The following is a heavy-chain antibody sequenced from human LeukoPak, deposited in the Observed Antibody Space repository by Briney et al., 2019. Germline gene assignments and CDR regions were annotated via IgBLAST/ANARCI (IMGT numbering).Heavy chain of an antibody. CDR3: ARAGAQLWLLGYYYYMDV. CDR1: GYTFTSYG. Sequence: ASVKVSCKASGYTFTSYGISWVRQAPGQGLEWMGWISAYNGNTNYAQKLQGRVTTTTDTSTSTAYMELRSLRSDDTAVYYCARAGAQLWLLGYYYYMDVWGKGTTVTVSS. V-gene: IGHV1-18*01. D-gene: IGHD5-18*01. CDR2: ISAYNGNT. J-gene: IGHJ6*03.